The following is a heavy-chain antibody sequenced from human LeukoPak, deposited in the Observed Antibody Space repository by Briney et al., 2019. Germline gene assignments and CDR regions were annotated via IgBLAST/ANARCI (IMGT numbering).Heavy chain of an antibody. V-gene: IGHV1-69*06. CDR3: AREEGYYYGSGSYPY. CDR2: IIPIFGTA. J-gene: IGHJ4*02. D-gene: IGHD3-10*01. CDR1: GGNFSSYA. Sequence: GASVKLSCKASGGNFSSYAITWEQQENGQGLEWMGGIIPIFGTANYAQKFQGRVTITADKSTSTAYMELSSLRSEDTAVYYCAREEGYYYGSGSYPYWGQGTLVTVSS.